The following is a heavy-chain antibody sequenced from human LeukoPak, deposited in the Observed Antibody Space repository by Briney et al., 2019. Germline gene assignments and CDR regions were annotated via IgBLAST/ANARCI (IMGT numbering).Heavy chain of an antibody. D-gene: IGHD3-10*01. CDR2: ICGNRCYT. CDR3: ATVRPFSSGTYYND. V-gene: IGHV3-23*01. CDR1: GFTFKNYA. J-gene: IGHJ4*02. Sequence: GGALRLSCAASGFTFKNYAMSWVRQAPGKGLEWASTICGNRCYTYYSDSVKGRFTISRDNSRNTLYMQTATVGVDDAAVYFCATVRPFSSGTYYNDWGQGTLVIVSS.